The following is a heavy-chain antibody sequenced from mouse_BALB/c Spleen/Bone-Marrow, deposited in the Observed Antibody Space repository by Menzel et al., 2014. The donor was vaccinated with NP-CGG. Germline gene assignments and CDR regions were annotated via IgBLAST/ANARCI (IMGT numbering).Heavy chain of an antibody. CDR1: GYAFSSSW. CDR3: ARRDYGSSYGWFAY. Sequence: QVQLQQSGPELVKPGASVKISCKASGYAFSSSWMNWLKQRPGQGLEWIGRIYPGDGDTNYNGKFKAKATLTADKSSSTAYMQLSSLTSVDSAVYFGARRDYGSSYGWFAYWGQGTLVTVSA. D-gene: IGHD1-1*01. J-gene: IGHJ3*01. CDR2: IYPGDGDT. V-gene: IGHV1-82*01.